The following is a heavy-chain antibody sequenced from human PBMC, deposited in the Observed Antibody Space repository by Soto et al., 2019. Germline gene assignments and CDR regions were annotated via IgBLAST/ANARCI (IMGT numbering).Heavy chain of an antibody. D-gene: IGHD6-19*01. V-gene: IGHV3-33*01. Sequence: QVQLVESGGGVVQPGRSLRLSCTASGFTFSNYGMHWVRQAPGKGLEWMAAIWYDGGNKYYADSVKGRFTISRDNSKNTLYLQMNSLNSEATAMDCCARRGVSGWWDIENWGHSTVVTVSS. CDR3: ARRGVSGWWDIEN. CDR2: IWYDGGNK. J-gene: IGHJ4*01. CDR1: GFTFSNYG.